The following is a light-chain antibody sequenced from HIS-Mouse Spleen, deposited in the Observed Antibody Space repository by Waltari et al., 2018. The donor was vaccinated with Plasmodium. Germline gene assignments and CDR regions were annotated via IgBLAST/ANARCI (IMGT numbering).Light chain of an antibody. Sequence: SYELTQPPSVSVSPGQTARITCSGDALPKKYASWYQQKSGQAPVLVISEDSKRPSGIPERFSGSSSGTMATWTISGAQVEDEADYYCYSTDSSGNHRVFGGGTKLTVL. CDR2: EDS. J-gene: IGLJ3*02. V-gene: IGLV3-10*01. CDR3: YSTDSSGNHRV. CDR1: ALPKKY.